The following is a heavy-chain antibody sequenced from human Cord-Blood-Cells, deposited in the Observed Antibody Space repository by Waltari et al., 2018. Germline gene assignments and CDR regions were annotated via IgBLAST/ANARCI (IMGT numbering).Heavy chain of an antibody. CDR2: IYYSGST. CDR3: ARYSSSWPYAFDI. CDR1: GGSISSYY. Sequence: QVQLQESGPGLVKPSETLSLTCTVSGGSISSYYWSWIRQPPGKGLEWIGYIYYSGSTNHNPSPKSRVTISVDTSKNQFSLKLSSVTAADTAVYYCARYSSSWPYAFDIWGQGTMVTVSS. J-gene: IGHJ3*02. V-gene: IGHV4-59*08. D-gene: IGHD6-13*01.